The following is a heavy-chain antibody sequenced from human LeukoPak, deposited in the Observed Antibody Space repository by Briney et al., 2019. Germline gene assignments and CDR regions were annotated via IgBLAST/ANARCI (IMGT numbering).Heavy chain of an antibody. CDR2: FDPEDGET. CDR3: ATHEVVGAPRNHYFDY. J-gene: IGHJ4*02. Sequence: AAVKVSCKVSGYTLTELSMHWVRQAPGKGLEWVGGFDPEDGETIYAQKFQGRVTMTEDTSTDTAYMELSSLRSEDTAVYYCATHEVVGAPRNHYFDYWGQGTLVTVSS. V-gene: IGHV1-24*01. CDR1: GYTLTELS. D-gene: IGHD1-26*01.